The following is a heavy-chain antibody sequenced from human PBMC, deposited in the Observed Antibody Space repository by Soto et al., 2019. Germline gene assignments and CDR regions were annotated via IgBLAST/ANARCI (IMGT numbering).Heavy chain of an antibody. Sequence: QVQLQESGPGLVKPSQTLSLTCTVSGGSISSGDYYWSWIRQPPGKGLEWIGYICYSGSTYYNPSLKSRVTIAVDTSTNPFSLKLSSVTAADTAVYYCASGATVALEKWFDPWGQGTLVTVSS. J-gene: IGHJ5*02. CDR2: ICYSGST. D-gene: IGHD6-19*01. CDR1: GGSISSGDYY. CDR3: ASGATVALEKWFDP. V-gene: IGHV4-30-4*01.